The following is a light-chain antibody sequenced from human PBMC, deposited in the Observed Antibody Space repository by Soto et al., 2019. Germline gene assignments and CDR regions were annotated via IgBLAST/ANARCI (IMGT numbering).Light chain of an antibody. CDR1: QSVSSYY. J-gene: IGKJ1*01. V-gene: IGKV3-20*01. CDR2: AAS. Sequence: EIVLTQSPGTLSLSPGERATLSCRASQSVSSYYLAWYQQKPGQAPRLLIYAASSRATGIPDRFSGGGSGTAFTITISRLEPEDFAVYYCQQCGSSPWTFGQGTKVEIK. CDR3: QQCGSSPWT.